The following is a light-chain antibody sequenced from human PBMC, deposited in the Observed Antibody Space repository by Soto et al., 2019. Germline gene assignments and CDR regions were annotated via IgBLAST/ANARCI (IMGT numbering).Light chain of an antibody. CDR2: GAS. CDR3: PQYNNWTRT. CDR1: QSVGSD. V-gene: IGKV3-15*01. Sequence: DIVMTQSPGSLSVSPGERVTLSCRASQSVGSDLAWYRQKPGQAPRLLRYGASTRETGIPARFSGSGSGTECTRPISSLQSEDFAVDYCPQYNNWTRTFGQGTKVDIK. J-gene: IGKJ1*01.